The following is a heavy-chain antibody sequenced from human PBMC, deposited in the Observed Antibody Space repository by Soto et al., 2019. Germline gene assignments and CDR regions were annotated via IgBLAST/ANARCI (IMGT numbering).Heavy chain of an antibody. D-gene: IGHD2-15*01. V-gene: IGHV3-30*18. J-gene: IGHJ4*02. CDR3: AKLGYCSGGSCYSADY. Sequence: QGQLVESGGGVVQPGRSKRLSCAASGFTFSSYGMHWVRQAPGKGLEWVAVISYDGSNKYYADSVKGRFTISRDNSKNTLYLQMNSLRAEDTAVYYCAKLGYCSGGSCYSADYWGQGTLVTVSS. CDR2: ISYDGSNK. CDR1: GFTFSSYG.